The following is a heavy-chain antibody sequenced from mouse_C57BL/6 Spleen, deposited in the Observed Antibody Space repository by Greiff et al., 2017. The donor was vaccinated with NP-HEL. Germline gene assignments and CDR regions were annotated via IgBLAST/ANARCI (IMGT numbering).Heavy chain of an antibody. J-gene: IGHJ4*01. Sequence: QVQLQQPGAELVMPGASVKLSCKASGYTFTSYWMHWVKQRPGQGLEWIGEIDPSDSYTNYNQKFKGKSTLTVDKSSSTAYMQLSSLTSEDSAVYYCARKGKGLTGPDYAMDYWGQGTSVTVSS. CDR1: GYTFTSYW. CDR2: IDPSDSYT. V-gene: IGHV1-69*01. CDR3: ARKGKGLTGPDYAMDY. D-gene: IGHD4-1*01.